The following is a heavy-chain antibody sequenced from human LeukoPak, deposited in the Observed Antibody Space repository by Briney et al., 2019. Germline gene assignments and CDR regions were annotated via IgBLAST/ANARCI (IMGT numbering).Heavy chain of an antibody. CDR1: GFTFSSYA. CDR3: AKDRYGDYVGWFDP. D-gene: IGHD4-17*01. CDR2: IRVSGST. J-gene: IGHJ5*02. V-gene: IGHV3-23*01. Sequence: GGSLRLSCTTSGFTFSSYALSWVRQAPGKGLEWVSGIRVSGSTYYPDSVTGRFTISRDNSENTLYLQMSGLRAEDTAVYYCAKDRYGDYVGWFDPWGQGTLVTVSS.